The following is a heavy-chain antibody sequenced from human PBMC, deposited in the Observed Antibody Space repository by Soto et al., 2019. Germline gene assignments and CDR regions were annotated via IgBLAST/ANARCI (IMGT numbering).Heavy chain of an antibody. CDR3: ARGMSDGFGEVS. Sequence: QVQLVQSGAEVKKPGASVKVSCKTSGYTFTNDDINWVRQAAGQGLEWIGWMSPNSGNTGYAQKFRGRVTLTRDTSISTAYMELSSLRSEATAVYYCARGMSDGFGEVSWGQGTLVTVSS. D-gene: IGHD3-10*01. J-gene: IGHJ5*02. CDR2: MSPNSGNT. V-gene: IGHV1-8*02. CDR1: GYTFTNDD.